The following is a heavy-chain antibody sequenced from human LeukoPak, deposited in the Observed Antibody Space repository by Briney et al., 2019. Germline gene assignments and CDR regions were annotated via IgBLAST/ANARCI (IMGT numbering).Heavy chain of an antibody. V-gene: IGHV3-66*01. CDR1: GFTVSSNY. CDR2: IYTGGST. D-gene: IGHD3-10*01. Sequence: GGSLRLSCAASGFTVSSNYMSWVRQAPGKGLEWVSVIYTGGSTYYADSVKGRFTISRDNSKNTLYLQMNSLRAEDTAVYYCARALHPFYYGSGSSYGHYWGQGTLVTVSS. CDR3: ARALHPFYYGSGSSYGHY. J-gene: IGHJ4*02.